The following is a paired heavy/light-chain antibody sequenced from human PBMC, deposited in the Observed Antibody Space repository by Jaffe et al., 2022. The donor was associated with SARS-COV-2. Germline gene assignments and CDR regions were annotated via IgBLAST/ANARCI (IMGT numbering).Heavy chain of an antibody. V-gene: IGHV3-74*01. CDR3: VALPGGRDI. J-gene: IGHJ3*02. D-gene: IGHD2-2*01. Sequence: EVQLVESGGGLVQPGGSLRLSCAASGFTSSHYWMSWVRQAPGKGLMWVSRINGDGSITDYADSVKGRFSISRDDAKNTLFLQMDSLRLEDTAVYYCVALPGGRDIWGQGTMVTVSS. CDR2: INGDGSIT. CDR1: GFTSSHYW.
Light chain of an antibody. CDR3: LLYCGGAQPWV. Sequence: QTVVTQEPSLTVSPGGTVTLTCGSSAGAVTNGYYPNWFQQKPGQAPRALIYSTSNKHSWTPARFSGSLLGGKAALTLSGVQPEDEAEYYCLLYCGGAQPWVFGGGTKLTVL. CDR1: AGAVTNGYY. J-gene: IGLJ3*02. V-gene: IGLV7-43*01. CDR2: STS.